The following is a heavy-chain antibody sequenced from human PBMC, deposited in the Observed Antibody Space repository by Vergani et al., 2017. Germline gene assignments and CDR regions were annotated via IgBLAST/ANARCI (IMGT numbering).Heavy chain of an antibody. CDR3: ARGRTVSSGWYVGWFDP. J-gene: IGHJ5*02. CDR2: IIPILGIA. V-gene: IGHV1-69*02. CDR1: GGTFSIYT. D-gene: IGHD6-19*01. Sequence: QVQLVQSGAEVKKPGSSVKVSCKASGGTFSIYTISWVRQAPGQGLEWMGRIIPILGIANYAQKFQGRVTITADKSTSTAYMELSSLRSEDTAVYYCARGRTVSSGWYVGWFDPWGQGTLVTVSS.